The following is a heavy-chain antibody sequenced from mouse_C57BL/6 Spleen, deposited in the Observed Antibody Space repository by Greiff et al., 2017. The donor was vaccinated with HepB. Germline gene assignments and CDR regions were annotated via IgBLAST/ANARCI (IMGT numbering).Heavy chain of an antibody. D-gene: IGHD4-1*01. CDR3: AREGWDGGY. Sequence: EVKLQESGPGLVKPSQSLSLTCSVTGYSITSGYYWNWIRQFPGNKLEWMGYISYDGSNNYNPSLKNRISITRDTSKNQFFLKLNSVTTEDTATYYCAREGWDGGYWGQGTTLTVSS. CDR2: ISYDGSN. CDR1: GYSITSGYY. J-gene: IGHJ2*01. V-gene: IGHV3-6*01.